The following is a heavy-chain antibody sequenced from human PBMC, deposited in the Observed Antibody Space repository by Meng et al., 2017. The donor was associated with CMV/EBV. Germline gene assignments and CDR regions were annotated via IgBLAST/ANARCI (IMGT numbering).Heavy chain of an antibody. Sequence: QVQPQQWGAGLWKPSETLSLTCAVYGGSFSGYYWSWIRQPPGKGLEWIGEINHSGSTNYNPSLKSRVTISVDTSKNQFSLKLSSVTAADTAVYYCARGVGGWFDPWGQGTLVTVSS. J-gene: IGHJ5*02. CDR1: GGSFSGYY. CDR3: ARGVGGWFDP. D-gene: IGHD1-26*01. CDR2: INHSGST. V-gene: IGHV4-34*01.